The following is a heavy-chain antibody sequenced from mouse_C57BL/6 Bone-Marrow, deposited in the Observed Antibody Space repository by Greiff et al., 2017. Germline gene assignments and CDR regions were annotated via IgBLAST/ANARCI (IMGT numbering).Heavy chain of an antibody. CDR2: ILPGSGST. Sequence: VKVVESGAELMKPGASVKLSCKATGYTFTGYWIEWVKQRPGHGLEWIGEILPGSGSTNYNEKFKGKATFTADISSNTAYMQLSSLTTEDSAIYYCASLSYYSNPDYYAMDYWGQGTSVTVSS. CDR1: GYTFTGYW. D-gene: IGHD2-5*01. J-gene: IGHJ4*01. V-gene: IGHV1-9*01. CDR3: ASLSYYSNPDYYAMDY.